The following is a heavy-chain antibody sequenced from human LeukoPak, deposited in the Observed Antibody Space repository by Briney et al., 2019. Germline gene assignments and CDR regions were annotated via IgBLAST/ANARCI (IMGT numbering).Heavy chain of an antibody. V-gene: IGHV3-53*01. CDR2: IYSGGST. CDR1: GFTVSSNY. D-gene: IGHD6-19*01. CDR3: AKVRVAGHDAFDI. Sequence: QAGGSLRLSCAASGFTVSSNYMSWVRQAPGKGLEWVSVIYSGGSTYYADSVKGRFTISRDNSKNTLYLQMNSLRAEDTAVYYCAKVRVAGHDAFDIWGQGTMVTVSS. J-gene: IGHJ3*02.